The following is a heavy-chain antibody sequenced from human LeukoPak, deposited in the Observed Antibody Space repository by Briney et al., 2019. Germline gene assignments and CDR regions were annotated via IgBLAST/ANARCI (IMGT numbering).Heavy chain of an antibody. D-gene: IGHD2-21*02. J-gene: IGHJ3*02. CDR1: GFTFSSYA. CDR3: ARMRTEHIVVVTAILADAFDI. Sequence: PGGSLRLSCAASGFTFSSYAMHWVRQAPGKGLEWVAVISYDGSNKYYADSVKGRFTISRDNSKNTLYLQMNSLRAEDTAVYYCARMRTEHIVVVTAILADAFDIWGQGTMVTVSS. CDR2: ISYDGSNK. V-gene: IGHV3-30-3*01.